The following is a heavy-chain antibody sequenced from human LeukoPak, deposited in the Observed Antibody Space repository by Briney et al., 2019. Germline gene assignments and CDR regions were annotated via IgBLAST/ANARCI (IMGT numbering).Heavy chain of an antibody. CDR1: GFTFSSYA. J-gene: IGHJ4*02. CDR3: ARAYSSSWYYFDY. Sequence: GGSLRLSCAASGFTFSSYAMHWVRQAPGQRLEWMGWINAGNGNTKYSQEFQGRVTITRDTSASTAYMELSSLRSEDMAVYYCARAYSSSWYYFDYWGQGTLVTVSS. D-gene: IGHD6-13*01. CDR2: INAGNGNT. V-gene: IGHV1-3*03.